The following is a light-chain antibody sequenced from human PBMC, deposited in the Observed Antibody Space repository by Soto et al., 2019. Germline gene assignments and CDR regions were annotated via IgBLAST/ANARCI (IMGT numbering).Light chain of an antibody. Sequence: QSALTQPPSSSVSPGQSVTISCTGTSSDVGGYNYVSWYQQHPGKAPKLMIYEVSKRPSGVPDRCSGSKSGNTASLTVSGLQAEDEADYYCSSYAGSNNLVFGGGTKVTVL. CDR3: SSYAGSNNLV. CDR2: EVS. J-gene: IGLJ3*02. CDR1: SSDVGGYNY. V-gene: IGLV2-8*01.